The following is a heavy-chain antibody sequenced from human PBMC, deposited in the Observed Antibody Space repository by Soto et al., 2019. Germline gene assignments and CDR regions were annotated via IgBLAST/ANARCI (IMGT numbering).Heavy chain of an antibody. D-gene: IGHD6-19*01. CDR1: GGSISGHY. J-gene: IGHJ4*02. CDR3: ARVRSSGWSPDY. Sequence: PSETLSLTCTVSGGSISGHYWIWIRQSPAKGLEWIGYIFYTGSTNYSTSLKSRVTLSVDTSKNQFSLRLSYVTAADTAVYYCARVRSSGWSPDYWGPGTLLTLST. CDR2: IFYTGST. V-gene: IGHV4-59*11.